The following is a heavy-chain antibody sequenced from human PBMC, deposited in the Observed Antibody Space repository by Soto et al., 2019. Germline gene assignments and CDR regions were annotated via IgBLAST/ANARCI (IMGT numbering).Heavy chain of an antibody. D-gene: IGHD4-17*01. J-gene: IGHJ3*02. CDR3: AKDLDDYGDYVPDDAFDI. V-gene: IGHV3-23*01. CDR1: GFTFSSYA. CDR2: ISGSGGST. Sequence: GSLRLSCAASGFTFSSYAMSWVRQAPGKGLEWVSAISGSGGSTCYADSVKGRFTISRDNSKNTLYLQMNSLRAEDTAVYYCAKDLDDYGDYVPDDAFDIWGQGTMVTVSS.